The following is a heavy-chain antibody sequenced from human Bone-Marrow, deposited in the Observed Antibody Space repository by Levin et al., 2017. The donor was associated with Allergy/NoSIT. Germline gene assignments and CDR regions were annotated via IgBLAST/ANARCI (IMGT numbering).Heavy chain of an antibody. CDR3: ARLGSGSYYSYYFDY. Sequence: GGSLRLSCAASGFTFSSYGMHWVRQAPGKGLEWVAVIWYDGSNKYYADSVKGRFTISRDNSKNTLYLQMNSLRAEDTAVYYCARLGSGSYYSYYFDYWGQGTLVTVSS. J-gene: IGHJ4*02. D-gene: IGHD1-26*01. CDR2: IWYDGSNK. V-gene: IGHV3-33*01. CDR1: GFTFSSYG.